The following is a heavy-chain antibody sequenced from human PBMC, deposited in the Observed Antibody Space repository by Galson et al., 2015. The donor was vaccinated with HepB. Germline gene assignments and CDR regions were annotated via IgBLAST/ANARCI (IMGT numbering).Heavy chain of an antibody. J-gene: IGHJ4*02. Sequence: SLRLSCATSGSTFNRYAMHWVRQAPGKGLEWVAVIWYDGSNKYYADSVKGRFTISRDNSKNTLYLQMNSLRVEDTAVYYCARSTEDIVVVPAAFPDYWGQGTLVTVSS. CDR3: ARSTEDIVVVPAAFPDY. CDR1: GSTFNRYA. D-gene: IGHD2-2*01. V-gene: IGHV3-33*01. CDR2: IWYDGSNK.